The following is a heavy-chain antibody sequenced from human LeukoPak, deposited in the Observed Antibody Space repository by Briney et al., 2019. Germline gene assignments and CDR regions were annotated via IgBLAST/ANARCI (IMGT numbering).Heavy chain of an antibody. Sequence: PSETLSPTCAVYGGSFSGYYWSWIRQPPGKGLEWIGEINHSGSTNYNPSLKSRVTISVDTSKNQFSLKLSSVTAADTAVYYSARDSPIYGSGKLGWFDPWGQGTLVTVSS. J-gene: IGHJ5*02. CDR1: GGSFSGYY. V-gene: IGHV4-34*01. D-gene: IGHD3-10*01. CDR3: ARDSPIYGSGKLGWFDP. CDR2: INHSGST.